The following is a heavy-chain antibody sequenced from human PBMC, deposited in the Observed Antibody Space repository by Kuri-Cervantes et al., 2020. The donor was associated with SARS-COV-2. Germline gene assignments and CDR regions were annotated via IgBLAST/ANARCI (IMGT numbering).Heavy chain of an antibody. Sequence: SVKVSCKASGGTFSSYAISWVRQAPGQGLEWMGRIIPIFGTANYAQKLQGRVTMTTDTSTSTAYMELRSLRSDDTAVYYCAREGVVWFGGYFDYWGQGTLVTVSS. CDR1: GGTFSSYA. D-gene: IGHD3-10*01. V-gene: IGHV1-69*05. J-gene: IGHJ4*02. CDR3: AREGVVWFGGYFDY. CDR2: IIPIFGTA.